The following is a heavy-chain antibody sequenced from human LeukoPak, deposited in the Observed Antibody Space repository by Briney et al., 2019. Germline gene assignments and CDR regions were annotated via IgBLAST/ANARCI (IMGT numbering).Heavy chain of an antibody. J-gene: IGHJ4*02. Sequence: GAALKISCKGSGYSFTSYWSGGGRPTPRKGLGWGGIIYPGGSKTRYSPSLQGQVIISVDKSISTAYIQWSSLKASDTAMYYCARPRYGAADYRGQGTLVTVSS. CDR2: IYPGGSKT. CDR1: GYSFTSYW. CDR3: ARPRYGAADY. V-gene: IGHV5-51*01. D-gene: IGHD4-17*01.